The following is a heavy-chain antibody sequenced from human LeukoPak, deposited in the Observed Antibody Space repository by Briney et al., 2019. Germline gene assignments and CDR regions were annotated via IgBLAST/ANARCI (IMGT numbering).Heavy chain of an antibody. CDR1: GFSFDDYG. CDR2: VNRNGDGT. D-gene: IGHD5-24*01. V-gene: IGHV3-20*04. J-gene: IGHJ3*02. Sequence: GGSLRLSCAASGFSFDDYGMSWVRQGPGKGLEWVSAVNRNGDGTGYADSVKGRFTISRDNAKNSLYLQMNSLRAEDTALYYCARDHKGGDGADAFDIWGHGTTVTVSS. CDR3: ARDHKGGDGADAFDI.